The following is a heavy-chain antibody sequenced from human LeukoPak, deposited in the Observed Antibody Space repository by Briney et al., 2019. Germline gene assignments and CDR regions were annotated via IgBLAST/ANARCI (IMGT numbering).Heavy chain of an antibody. CDR3: VKDVGGSYAFDY. CDR1: GFTLSSYG. Sequence: PGGSLRLSCAASGFTLSSYGMHWVRQAPGKGLEWVAVISYDGSNKYYADSVKGRFTISRDNSKNTLYLQMNSLRAEDTAVYYCVKDVGGSYAFDYWGQGILVTVAS. J-gene: IGHJ4*02. CDR2: ISYDGSNK. V-gene: IGHV3-30*18. D-gene: IGHD1-26*01.